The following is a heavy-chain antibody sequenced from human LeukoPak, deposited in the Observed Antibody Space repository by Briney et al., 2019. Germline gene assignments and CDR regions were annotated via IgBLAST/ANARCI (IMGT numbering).Heavy chain of an antibody. CDR2: ISAYNGNT. V-gene: IGHV1-18*01. CDR3: ARGVSYSGDF. Sequence: GASVKVSCKASGYTFTSYGISWVRQAAGQGLEWMGWISAYNGNTNYAQKLQGRVTMTRDTSISTAYMELSGLRSEDTAVYYCARGVSYSGDFWGQGTLVTVSS. J-gene: IGHJ4*02. CDR1: GYTFTSYG. D-gene: IGHD1-26*01.